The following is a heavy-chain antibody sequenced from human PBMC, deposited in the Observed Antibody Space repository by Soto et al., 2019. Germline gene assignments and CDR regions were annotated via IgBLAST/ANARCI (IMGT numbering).Heavy chain of an antibody. D-gene: IGHD5-12*01. V-gene: IGHV1-18*01. J-gene: IGHJ4*02. CDR2: ISAYNGNT. Sequence: GASVKVSCKASGYTFTSYGISWVRQAPGQGLEWMGWISAYNGNTNYAQKLQGRVTMTTDTSTSTAYMELRSLRSDDTAVYYCAGDQEGWPQRGHDLPNYFDYWGQGTLVTVSS. CDR1: GYTFTSYG. CDR3: AGDQEGWPQRGHDLPNYFDY.